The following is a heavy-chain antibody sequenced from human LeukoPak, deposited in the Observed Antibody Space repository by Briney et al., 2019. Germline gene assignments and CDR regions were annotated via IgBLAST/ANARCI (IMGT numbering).Heavy chain of an antibody. Sequence: GGSLRLSCAASGFTVSRNYMSWVRQAPGKGLEWVSVIYSGGRTYYSDSVKGRFTISRDNSKTTLYLQMNSLRAEDTAVYFCAGGSMVRGVILWGQGTLVTVSS. CDR2: IYSGGRT. D-gene: IGHD3-10*01. CDR1: GFTVSRNY. V-gene: IGHV3-66*02. CDR3: AGGSMVRGVIL. J-gene: IGHJ4*02.